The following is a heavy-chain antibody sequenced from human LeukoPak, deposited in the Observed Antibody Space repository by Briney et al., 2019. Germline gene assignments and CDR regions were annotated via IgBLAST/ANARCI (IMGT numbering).Heavy chain of an antibody. CDR1: GGSFSSGDYY. Sequence: SETLSLTCTVSGGSFSSGDYYWSWIRQPPGKGRVWDGYIYYSGSTNYNPSLKSRVPISVDTSKNQFSLKLSSVTAADTAVYYCARRGDGSGSYYNGLFDYWGQGTLVTVSS. CDR3: ARRGDGSGSYYNGLFDY. D-gene: IGHD3-10*01. CDR2: IYYSGST. J-gene: IGHJ4*02. V-gene: IGHV4-30-4*01.